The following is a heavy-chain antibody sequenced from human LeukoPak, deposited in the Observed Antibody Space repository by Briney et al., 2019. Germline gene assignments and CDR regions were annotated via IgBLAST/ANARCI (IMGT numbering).Heavy chain of an antibody. CDR3: ARRNWNVGGGFDV. Sequence: PGGSLRLSCTASGFTFSSYEMNWVRQAPGKGLEWVSYISYSGSATTYGDSVKGRFTIFRDNTKNSFYLQMDSLRAEDTAVYCCARRNWNVGGGFDVWGQGTTVTVSS. CDR2: ISYSGSAT. V-gene: IGHV3-48*03. CDR1: GFTFSSYE. D-gene: IGHD1-1*01. J-gene: IGHJ6*02.